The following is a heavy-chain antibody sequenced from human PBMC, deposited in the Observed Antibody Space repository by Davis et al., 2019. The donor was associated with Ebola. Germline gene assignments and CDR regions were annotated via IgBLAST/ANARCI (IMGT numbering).Heavy chain of an antibody. CDR1: GYSFTSYW. CDR3: ARQGYYDFWSGSLDY. V-gene: IGHV5-10-1*04. Sequence: GESLKISCKGSGYSFTSYWISWVRQMPGKGLEWMGRIDPSDSYTNYSPSFQGQVTISADKSISTAYLQWSSLKASDTAMYYCARQGYYDFWSGSLDYWGQGTLVTVSS. J-gene: IGHJ4*02. D-gene: IGHD3-3*01. CDR2: IDPSDSYT.